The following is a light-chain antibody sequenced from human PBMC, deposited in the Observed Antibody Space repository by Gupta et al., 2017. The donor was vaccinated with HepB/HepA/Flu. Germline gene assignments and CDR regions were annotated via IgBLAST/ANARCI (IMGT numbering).Light chain of an antibody. J-gene: IGLJ2*01. CDR1: KLGNNY. CDR3: QAWDSTTVI. V-gene: IGLV3-1*01. Sequence: SSDLTQPPSVSVSPGQTASIPCSGSKLGNNYVCWYQQKPGQSPVLVIFEDNKRTSGIPERFSGSNSRNTATLTISGTQTIDEADYYCQAWDSTTVIFGGGTRLSVL. CDR2: EDN.